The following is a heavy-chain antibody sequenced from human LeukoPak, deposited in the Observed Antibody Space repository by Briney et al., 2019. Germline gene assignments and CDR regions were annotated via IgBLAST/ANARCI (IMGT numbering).Heavy chain of an antibody. J-gene: IGHJ4*02. CDR3: ARSSSWYANPFDY. V-gene: IGHV4-34*01. CDR1: GGSFSGYY. D-gene: IGHD6-13*01. Sequence: SETLSLTCAVYGGSFSGYYWSWIRQPPGKGLEWIGEINHSGSTNYNPSLKSRVTISVDTSKNQLSLKLSSVTAADTAVYYCARSSSWYANPFDYWGQGTLVTVSS. CDR2: INHSGST.